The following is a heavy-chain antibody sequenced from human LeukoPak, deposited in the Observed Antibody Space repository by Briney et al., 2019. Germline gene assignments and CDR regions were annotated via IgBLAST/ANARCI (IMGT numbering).Heavy chain of an antibody. CDR3: AKGDYYYDSSGYYPTLLGY. V-gene: IGHV3-23*01. J-gene: IGHJ4*02. CDR1: GFTFSSYA. D-gene: IGHD3-22*01. Sequence: GGSLRLSCAASGFTFSSYAMSWLRQAPGKGLEWVSALSGSGGSTYYADSVKGRFTISRDNSKNTLYLQMNSLRAEDTAVYYCAKGDYYYDSSGYYPTLLGYWGQGTLVTVSS. CDR2: LSGSGGST.